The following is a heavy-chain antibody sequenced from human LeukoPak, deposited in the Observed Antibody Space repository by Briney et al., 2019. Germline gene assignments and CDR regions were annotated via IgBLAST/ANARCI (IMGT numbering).Heavy chain of an antibody. CDR2: ISGSGGST. Sequence: PGGSLRLSCAASGFTVSGSYMSWVRQAPGKGLEWVSAISGSGGSTCYADSVKGRFTISRDNSKNTLYLQMNSLRAEDTAVYYCARDPVWFGELPTYFDYWGQGTLVTVSS. V-gene: IGHV3-23*01. D-gene: IGHD3-10*01. CDR1: GFTVSGSY. J-gene: IGHJ4*02. CDR3: ARDPVWFGELPTYFDY.